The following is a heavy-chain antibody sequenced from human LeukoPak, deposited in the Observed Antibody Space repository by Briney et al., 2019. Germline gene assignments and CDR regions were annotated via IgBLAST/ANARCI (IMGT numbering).Heavy chain of an antibody. CDR3: ATNWNLDQ. CDR2: ISGTGGTT. D-gene: IGHD1-20*01. Sequence: GGSLRLSCAASGFTFSSYAMSWVRQAPGKGLEWVSAISGTGGTTYYADSVKGRFTISRDNSKNALYLQMNSLRAEDTAVYYCATNWNLDQWGQGTLVTVSS. V-gene: IGHV3-23*01. CDR1: GFTFSSYA. J-gene: IGHJ4*02.